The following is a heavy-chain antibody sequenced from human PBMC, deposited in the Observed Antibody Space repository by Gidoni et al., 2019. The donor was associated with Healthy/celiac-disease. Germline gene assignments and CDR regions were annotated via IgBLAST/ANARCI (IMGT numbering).Heavy chain of an antibody. V-gene: IGHV5-51*01. CDR3: ARSVIGYDGTYYYYYGMDV. CDR1: GYSFTSSW. D-gene: IGHD5-12*01. Sequence: EVQLVQSGAEVKKPGESPKISCQGSGYSFTSSWIGWVRQMPGKGLGWMGIIYPGDSNTRYSPSFQGQVTISADKSISTAYLQWSSLKASDTAMYYCARSVIGYDGTYYYYYGMDVWGQGTTVTVSS. J-gene: IGHJ6*02. CDR2: IYPGDSNT.